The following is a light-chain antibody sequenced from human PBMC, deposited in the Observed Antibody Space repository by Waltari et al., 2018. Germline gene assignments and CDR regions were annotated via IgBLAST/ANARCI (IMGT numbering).Light chain of an antibody. CDR1: SRDVGAHNF. CDR3: CSCVGRNIYWV. V-gene: IGLV2-11*01. Sequence: QSALTQPRSVSGSPGQSVTTSCPGTSRDVGAHNFVYWYQHPPDKAPKLIIYDINKRPSGVPDRFSGSKSGNTASLTISGLQAEDEADYYCCSCVGRNIYWVFGGGTKLTVL. CDR2: DIN. J-gene: IGLJ3*02.